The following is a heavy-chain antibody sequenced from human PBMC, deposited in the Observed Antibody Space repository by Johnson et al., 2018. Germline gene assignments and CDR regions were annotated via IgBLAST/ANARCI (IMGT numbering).Heavy chain of an antibody. V-gene: IGHV3-30-3*01. J-gene: IGHJ6*03. CDR1: GFTFSGYA. D-gene: IGHD1-26*01. CDR3: AKDVVGARPWYYHYIDV. CDR2: ISYDGSNK. Sequence: QVQLVQSGGGVVQPGRSXRLSCAASGFTFSGYAMHWVRQAPGKGLAWVAVISYDGSNKYYVEPVKGRFTISSDNSKNTLYLQMNSLRAEDTALYYCAKDVVGARPWYYHYIDVWGKGTTVTVSS.